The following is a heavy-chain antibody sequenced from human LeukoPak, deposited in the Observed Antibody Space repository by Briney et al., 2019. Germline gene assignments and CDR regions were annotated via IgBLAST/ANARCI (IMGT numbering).Heavy chain of an antibody. Sequence: GGSLRLSCAASGFTFGSYVMSWVRQAPGKGLEWISYINHNGETIYYADSVKGRFTISRDNAKNSLYPQMNSLRDEDTAVYYCARDTDWAFDYWGQGTLVTVSS. V-gene: IGHV3-48*02. CDR1: GFTFGSYV. J-gene: IGHJ4*02. CDR2: INHNGETI. CDR3: ARDTDWAFDY. D-gene: IGHD3-9*01.